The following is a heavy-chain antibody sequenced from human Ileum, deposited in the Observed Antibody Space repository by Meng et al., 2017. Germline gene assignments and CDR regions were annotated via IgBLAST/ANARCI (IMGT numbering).Heavy chain of an antibody. CDR2: MSSDGRKI. CDR1: GFRFRYDG. J-gene: IGHJ4*01. Sequence: VLLLKSGGGVCEPWRSLKLPCRASGFRFRYDGMHLVRQEPGKGLQWVAGMSSDGRKIIYEDSVNGRFIISRDNSKNTLFLQMNSLRAEDTAVYYCATESNFDYWGQGTLVTVSS. CDR3: ATESNFDY. V-gene: IGHV3-33*05.